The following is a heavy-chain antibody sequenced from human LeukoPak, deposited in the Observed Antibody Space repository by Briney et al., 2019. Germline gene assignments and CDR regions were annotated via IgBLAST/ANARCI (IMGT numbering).Heavy chain of an antibody. Sequence: ASVKVSCKASGYTFTGYYMRWVRQAPGQGLEWMGWINPNSGGTNYAQKFQGRVTMTRDTSISTAYMELSRLRSDDTAVYYCARDGSGWDVDWFDPWGQGTLVTVSS. CDR2: INPNSGGT. D-gene: IGHD6-19*01. CDR3: ARDGSGWDVDWFDP. V-gene: IGHV1-2*02. CDR1: GYTFTGYY. J-gene: IGHJ5*02.